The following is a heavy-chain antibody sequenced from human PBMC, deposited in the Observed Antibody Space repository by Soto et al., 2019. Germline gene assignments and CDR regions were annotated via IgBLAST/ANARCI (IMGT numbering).Heavy chain of an antibody. CDR2: ISYDGNNK. J-gene: IGHJ6*02. V-gene: IGHV3-30-3*01. CDR3: PRAGCDGGSCYTLVGLRYGMDV. D-gene: IGHD2-15*01. CDR1: GFTFSSYV. Sequence: QVQLVESGGGVVQPGRSLRLSCAASGFTFSSYVMHWVRQAPGKGLEWVAIISYDGNNKYYADSVKGRFTISRDNSKNTLYLQMNSLRAEDTAVYYCPRAGCDGGSCYTLVGLRYGMDVWGQGTTVTVSS.